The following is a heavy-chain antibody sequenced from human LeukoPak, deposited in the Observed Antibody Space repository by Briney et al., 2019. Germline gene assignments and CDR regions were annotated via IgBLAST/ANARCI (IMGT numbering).Heavy chain of an antibody. J-gene: IGHJ5*02. V-gene: IGHV3-23*01. D-gene: IGHD2-15*01. Sequence: GGSLRLSCAASGFTFSSYAMSGVRQAPGKGLEWVSAISGSGGSTYYADSVKGRFTISRDNSKNTLYLQMNSLRAEDTAVYYCAKVSDMAGGFDPWGQGTLVTVSS. CDR1: GFTFSSYA. CDR2: ISGSGGST. CDR3: AKVSDMAGGFDP.